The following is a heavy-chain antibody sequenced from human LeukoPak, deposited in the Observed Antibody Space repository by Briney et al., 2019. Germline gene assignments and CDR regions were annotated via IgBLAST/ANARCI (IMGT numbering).Heavy chain of an antibody. D-gene: IGHD6-13*01. J-gene: IGHJ3*02. CDR2: ISAYNGNT. Sequence: ASVKVSCKASGYTFTSYGISGVRQAPGQGLEWMGWISAYNGNTNYAQKLQGRVTMTTDTSTSTAYMELRSLRSDDTAVYYCARDRRSSSWNDAFDIWGQGTMVTVSS. CDR3: ARDRRSSSWNDAFDI. CDR1: GYTFTSYG. V-gene: IGHV1-18*01.